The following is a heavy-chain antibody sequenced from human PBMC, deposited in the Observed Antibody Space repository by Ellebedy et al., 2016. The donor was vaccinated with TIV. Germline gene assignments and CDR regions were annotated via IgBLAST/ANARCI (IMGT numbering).Heavy chain of an antibody. D-gene: IGHD6-13*01. J-gene: IGHJ3*02. CDR1: GFTFSSYA. Sequence: GGSLRLXXAASGFTFSSYAMSWVRQAPGKGLEWVSAISGSGGSTYYADSVKGRFTISRDNSKNTLYLQMNSLRSEDTAVYYCARDIAAAGVPPSQAFDIWGQGTMVTVSS. CDR2: ISGSGGST. CDR3: ARDIAAAGVPPSQAFDI. V-gene: IGHV3-23*01.